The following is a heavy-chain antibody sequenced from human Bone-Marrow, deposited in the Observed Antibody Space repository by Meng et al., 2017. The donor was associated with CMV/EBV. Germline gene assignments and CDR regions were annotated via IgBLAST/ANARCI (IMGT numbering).Heavy chain of an antibody. J-gene: IGHJ4*02. V-gene: IGHV2-5*02. CDR3: AHRPSGYSSSWFDY. CDR2: IYWDDDK. D-gene: IGHD6-13*01. CDR1: GFSLSTSGVG. Sequence: QITLKASVLRLSNPTQTLTLTCPLSGFSLSTSGVGVGWIRQPPGKALEWLALIYWDDDKRYSPSLKSRLTITKDTSKNQVVLTMTNMDPVDTATYYCAHRPSGYSSSWFDYWGQGTLVTVSS.